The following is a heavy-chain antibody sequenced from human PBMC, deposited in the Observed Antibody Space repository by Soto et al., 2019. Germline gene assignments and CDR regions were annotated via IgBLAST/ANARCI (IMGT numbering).Heavy chain of an antibody. CDR3: TIDLWGQIVGAIFSRHGSIGD. V-gene: IGHV3-23*01. CDR1: GFTFSSYA. J-gene: IGHJ4*02. Sequence: GGSLRLSCAASGFTFSSYAMSWVRQAPGKGLEWVSAISGSGGSTYYADSVKGRFTISRDNSKNTLYLQMNSLRAEDTAVYYCTIDLWGQIVGAIFSRHGSIGDWGQGTLVPVSS. CDR2: ISGSGGST. D-gene: IGHD1-26*01.